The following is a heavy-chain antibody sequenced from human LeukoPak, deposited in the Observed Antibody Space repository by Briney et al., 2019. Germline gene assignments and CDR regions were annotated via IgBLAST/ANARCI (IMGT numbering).Heavy chain of an antibody. V-gene: IGHV3-7*03. CDR1: GFTVSSNY. J-gene: IGHJ4*02. CDR2: IKQDGSEK. CDR3: AREDYDYVWGSYRPIDY. D-gene: IGHD3-16*02. Sequence: GGSLRLSCAASGFTVSSNYMSWVRQAPGKGLEWVANIKQDGSEKYYVDSVKGRFTISRDNAKNSLYLQMNSLRAEDTAVYYCAREDYDYVWGSYRPIDYWGQGTLVTVSS.